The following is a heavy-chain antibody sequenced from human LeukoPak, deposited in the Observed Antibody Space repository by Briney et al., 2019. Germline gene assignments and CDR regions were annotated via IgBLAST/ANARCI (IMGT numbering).Heavy chain of an antibody. J-gene: IGHJ6*04. V-gene: IGHV1-69*06. CDR1: GGTFSSYA. D-gene: IGHD5-18*01. Sequence: GSSVKVSCKASGGTFSSYAISWVRQAPGQGLEWMGGIIPIFGTANYAQKFQGRVTITADKSTSTAYMELSSLRSEDTAAYYCARTRSDTAMLTYYYYGMDVWGKGTTVTVSS. CDR2: IIPIFGTA. CDR3: ARTRSDTAMLTYYYYGMDV.